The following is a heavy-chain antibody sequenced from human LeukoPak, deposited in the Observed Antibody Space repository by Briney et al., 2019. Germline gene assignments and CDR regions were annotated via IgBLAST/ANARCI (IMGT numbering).Heavy chain of an antibody. D-gene: IGHD3-22*01. V-gene: IGHV3-30*03. CDR1: GFTFSSYG. CDR2: ISYDGSNK. CDR3: ARERLDSSGYYYGYFQH. J-gene: IGHJ1*01. Sequence: QPGRSLRLSCAASGFTFSSYGMHWVRQAPGKGLEWVAVISYDGSNKYYADSVKGRFTISRDNSKNTLYLQMNSLRAEDTAVYYCARERLDSSGYYYGYFQHWGQGTLVTVSS.